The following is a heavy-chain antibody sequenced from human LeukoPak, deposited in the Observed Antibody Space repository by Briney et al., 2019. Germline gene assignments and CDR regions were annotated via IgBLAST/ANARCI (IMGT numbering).Heavy chain of an antibody. Sequence: SETLSLTCSVSGGSISGYKWSWIRQPPGRGPEWIGYIYDTGSTNYNSSLRSRVTISVDTSRNQFSLKLHSVTAADTAVYYCARFWSGFDYWGQGALVTVSS. CDR3: ARFWSGFDY. J-gene: IGHJ4*02. CDR2: IYDTGST. CDR1: GGSISGYK. D-gene: IGHD3-3*01. V-gene: IGHV4-59*01.